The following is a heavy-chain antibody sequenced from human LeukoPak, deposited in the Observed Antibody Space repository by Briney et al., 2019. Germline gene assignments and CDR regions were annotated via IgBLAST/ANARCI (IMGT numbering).Heavy chain of an antibody. CDR2: INAGHGIT. D-gene: IGHD1-14*01. J-gene: IGHJ4*02. Sequence: GASVKVSCKASGYTFTSYTIHWVRQAPGQSLEWMGWINAGHGITKYSKKFQARVTITRDTVATTAYMELRSLRPEDTAVYYCARGAGFAEPLPDYWGQGTQVIVSS. CDR1: GYTFTSYT. V-gene: IGHV1-3*01. CDR3: ARGAGFAEPLPDY.